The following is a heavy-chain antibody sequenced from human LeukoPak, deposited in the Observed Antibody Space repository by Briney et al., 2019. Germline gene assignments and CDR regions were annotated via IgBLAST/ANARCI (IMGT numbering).Heavy chain of an antibody. V-gene: IGHV6-1*01. Sequence: SQTLSLTCAISGDSASSNSAAWNWIRQSPSRGLEWLGRTYYRFKWRNDYAVSVKSRITISPDTSKNQFSLQLNSVTPEDTSVYYCVRDLSWRFDYWGQGTLVTVSS. CDR2: TYYRFKWRN. J-gene: IGHJ4*02. CDR3: VRDLSWRFDY. CDR1: GDSASSNSAA. D-gene: IGHD2/OR15-2a*01.